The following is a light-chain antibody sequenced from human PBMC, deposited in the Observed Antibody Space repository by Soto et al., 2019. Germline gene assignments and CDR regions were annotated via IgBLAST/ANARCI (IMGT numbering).Light chain of an antibody. CDR3: QQRSNWPPVT. Sequence: EIVLTQSPATLSLSPGERATLSCRASQSVSSYLAWYQQKPGQAPRLLIYDASNRATGIPARFSGSGSVTDFTLTISSLEREDFVIYYCQQRSNWPPVTFGGGTKEEIK. J-gene: IGKJ4*01. CDR1: QSVSSY. V-gene: IGKV3-11*01. CDR2: DAS.